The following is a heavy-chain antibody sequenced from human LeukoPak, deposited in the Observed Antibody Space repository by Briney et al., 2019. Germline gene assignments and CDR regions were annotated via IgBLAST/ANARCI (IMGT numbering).Heavy chain of an antibody. CDR1: GFTFSSYA. D-gene: IGHD3-10*01. Sequence: GGSLRLSCAASGFTFSSYAMSWVRQAPGKGLEWVSAISGSGGSTYYADSVKGRFTIPRDNSKNTLYLQMNSLRAEDTAVYYCARTYGSGSYGAEYFQHWGQGTLVTVSS. CDR3: ARTYGSGSYGAEYFQH. J-gene: IGHJ1*01. CDR2: ISGSGGST. V-gene: IGHV3-23*01.